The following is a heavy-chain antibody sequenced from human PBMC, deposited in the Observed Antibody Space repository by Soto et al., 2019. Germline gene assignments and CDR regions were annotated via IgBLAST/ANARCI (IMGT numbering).Heavy chain of an antibody. Sequence: GGSLRLSCAASGFTFSSYAMSWVRQAPGKGLEWVSAISGSGGSTYYADSVKGRFTISRDNSKNTLYLQMNSLRAEDTAVYYCAKDPYYYDSSALGTNTDYWGQGTLVTVSS. CDR2: ISGSGGST. CDR3: AKDPYYYDSSALGTNTDY. V-gene: IGHV3-23*01. CDR1: GFTFSSYA. J-gene: IGHJ4*02. D-gene: IGHD3-22*01.